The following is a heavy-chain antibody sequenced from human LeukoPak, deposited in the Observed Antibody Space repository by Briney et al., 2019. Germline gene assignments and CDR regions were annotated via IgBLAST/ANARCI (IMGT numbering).Heavy chain of an antibody. CDR1: GFTFSIYA. CDR3: AKGTLYYGSGSYPRY. V-gene: IGHV3-23*01. Sequence: GGSLRLSCAASGFTFSIYAMTWVRRAPGKGLEWVSAISDSGGSTYYADSVKGRFTVSRDNSKNTLYLQMNSLRAEDTAVYYCAKGTLYYGSGSYPRYWGQGTLVTVSS. D-gene: IGHD3-10*01. J-gene: IGHJ4*02. CDR2: ISDSGGST.